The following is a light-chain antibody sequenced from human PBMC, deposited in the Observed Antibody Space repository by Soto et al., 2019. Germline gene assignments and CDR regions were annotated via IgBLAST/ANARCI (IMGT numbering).Light chain of an antibody. CDR2: DVN. Sequence: QSVLTQPASVSGSPGQSITISCTGTSSDVGGYNFVSWYQQHPGKAPRLIIYDVNYRPSGVSNRFSGSKSGSTASLTISGLQAEDEADYYCSSYTSSSTYVFGTGTKVTGL. CDR1: SSDVGGYNF. V-gene: IGLV2-14*01. J-gene: IGLJ1*01. CDR3: SSYTSSSTYV.